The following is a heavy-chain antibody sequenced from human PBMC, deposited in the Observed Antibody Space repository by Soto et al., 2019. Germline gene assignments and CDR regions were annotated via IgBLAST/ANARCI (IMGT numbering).Heavy chain of an antibody. Sequence: QVQLVESGGGVVQPGRSLRLSCAASGFTFSSYGMHWVRQAPGKGLEWVAVIWYDGSNKYDAYSVKGRCTISRDNSKNTLYLQMNSLRAEDTAVYYCARDAARAMVRIYYGMDVWGQGTTVTVSS. CDR2: IWYDGSNK. D-gene: IGHD3-10*01. J-gene: IGHJ6*02. CDR3: ARDAARAMVRIYYGMDV. CDR1: GFTFSSYG. V-gene: IGHV3-33*01.